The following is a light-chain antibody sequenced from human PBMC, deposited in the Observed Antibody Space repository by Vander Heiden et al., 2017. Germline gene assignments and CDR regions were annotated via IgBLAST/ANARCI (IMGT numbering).Light chain of an antibody. Sequence: QSALTQPPSASRSPGQSVTISCTGTSRDVGGHNYVSWYQQHPGKAPKLIIYEVGQRPSGVPDRFSGSKSGNTASLTVSGLQAEDEADYYCNSYAGSNIVVFGGGTRLTVL. CDR2: EVG. CDR1: SRDVGGHNY. J-gene: IGLJ2*01. CDR3: NSYAGSNIVV. V-gene: IGLV2-8*01.